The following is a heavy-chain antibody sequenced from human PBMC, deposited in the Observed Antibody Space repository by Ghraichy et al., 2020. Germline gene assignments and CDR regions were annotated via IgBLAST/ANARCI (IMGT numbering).Heavy chain of an antibody. D-gene: IGHD4-17*01. J-gene: IGHJ6*02. CDR2: SYYNGDT. Sequence: SETLSLTCTVSGGSLNSYFWTWIRQPPGRGLQWIGYSYYNGDTDYTPSLKSRLTMSIDTSKNKFSMKLRSLTAADTAVHYCGRESVRWSLVGMPVWGPGITVSVS. CDR1: GGSLNSYF. V-gene: IGHV4-59*01. CDR3: GRESVRWSLVGMPV.